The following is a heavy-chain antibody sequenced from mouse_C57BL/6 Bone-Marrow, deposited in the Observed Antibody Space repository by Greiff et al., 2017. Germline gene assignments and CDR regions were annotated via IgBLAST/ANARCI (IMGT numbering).Heavy chain of an antibody. CDR2: ILPGSGST. V-gene: IGHV1-9*01. CDR1: GYTFTGYW. Sequence: VKLVESGAELMKPGASVKLSCKATGYTFTGYWIEWVKQRPGHGLEWIGEILPGSGSTNYNEKFKGKATLTADTSSNTAYMQLSRLTTEDSAIYYCASGSWYWYFEVWGTGTTVTVTS. CDR3: ASGSWYWYFEV. J-gene: IGHJ1*03.